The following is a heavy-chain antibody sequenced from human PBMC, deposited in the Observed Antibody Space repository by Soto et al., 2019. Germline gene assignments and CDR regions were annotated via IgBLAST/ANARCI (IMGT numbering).Heavy chain of an antibody. CDR3: ARAIAAAGNVGNWFDP. V-gene: IGHV1-2*04. CDR1: GYTFTGYY. J-gene: IGHJ5*02. D-gene: IGHD6-13*01. Sequence: ASVKVSCKASGYTFTGYYMHWVRQAPGQGLEWMGWINPNSGGTNYAQKFQGWVTMTRDTSISTAYMELSRLRSDDTAVYYCARAIAAAGNVGNWFDPWGQGTLVTVSS. CDR2: INPNSGGT.